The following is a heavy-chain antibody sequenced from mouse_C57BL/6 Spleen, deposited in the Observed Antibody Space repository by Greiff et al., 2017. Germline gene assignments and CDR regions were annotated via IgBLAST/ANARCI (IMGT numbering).Heavy chain of an antibody. CDR2: ISDGGSYT. Sequence: EVQLVESGGGLVKPGGSLKLSCAASGFTFSSYAMSWVRQTPEKRLEWVATISDGGSYTYYPDNVKGRFTISRDNAKNNLYLQMSHLKSEDTAMYYCARDLGRAYFDYWGQGTTLPVSS. D-gene: IGHD4-1*01. V-gene: IGHV5-4*01. J-gene: IGHJ2*01. CDR3: ARDLGRAYFDY. CDR1: GFTFSSYA.